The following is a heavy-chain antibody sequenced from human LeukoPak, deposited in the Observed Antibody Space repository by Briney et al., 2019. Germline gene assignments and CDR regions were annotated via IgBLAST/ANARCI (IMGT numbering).Heavy chain of an antibody. V-gene: IGHV1-8*01. Sequence: ASVKVSCKTSGYTFTSYDINWVRQATGQGLEWMGWMNPTSGNTGYAQKFQGRVTITRNISISTAYMELSSLRSEDTAVYYCAREYYYDSSGYYWFDYWGQGTLVTVSS. D-gene: IGHD3-22*01. CDR3: AREYYYDSSGYYWFDY. CDR1: GYTFTSYD. CDR2: MNPTSGNT. J-gene: IGHJ4*02.